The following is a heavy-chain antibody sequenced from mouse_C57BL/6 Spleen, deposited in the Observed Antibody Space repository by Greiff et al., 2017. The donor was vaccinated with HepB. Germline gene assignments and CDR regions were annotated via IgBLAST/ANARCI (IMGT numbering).Heavy chain of an antibody. Sequence: QVQLQQSGAELVKPGASVKLSCKASGYTFTSYWMQWVKQRPGQGLEWIGEIDPSDSYTNYNQKFKGKATLTVDTSSSTAYMQLSSLTSEDSAVYYCARLYDYEYYYAMDYWGQGTSVTVSS. CDR1: GYTFTSYW. D-gene: IGHD2-4*01. CDR3: ARLYDYEYYYAMDY. J-gene: IGHJ4*01. V-gene: IGHV1-50*01. CDR2: IDPSDSYT.